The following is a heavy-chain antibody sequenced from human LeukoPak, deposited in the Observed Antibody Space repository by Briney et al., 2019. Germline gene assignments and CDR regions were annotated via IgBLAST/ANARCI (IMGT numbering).Heavy chain of an antibody. J-gene: IGHJ1*01. CDR3: ARDVHYYDSSGYYFQYFQH. CDR1: GGSISSSNW. CDR2: IYHSGSI. D-gene: IGHD3-22*01. V-gene: IGHV4-4*02. Sequence: SETLSLTCAVSGGSISSSNWWSWVRQPPGKGLEWIGEIYHSGSINYNPSLKSRVTISVDKSKNQFSLKLSSVTAADTAVYYCARDVHYYDSSGYYFQYFQHWGQGTLVTVSS.